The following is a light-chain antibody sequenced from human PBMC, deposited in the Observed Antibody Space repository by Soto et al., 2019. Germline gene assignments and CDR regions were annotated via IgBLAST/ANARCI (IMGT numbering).Light chain of an antibody. J-gene: IGKJ4*01. CDR2: LAS. CDR3: MQALQTPLA. CDR1: QSLLHSNGYNY. V-gene: IGKV2-28*01. Sequence: DIVMTQSPLSLPVTPGEPASISCRSSQSLLHSNGYNYLDWYLQKPGQSPQLLIYLASSRASGVPDRFSGSGSGTDFTLKISRVEAEDVGVYYCMQALQTPLAFGGGTKVEIK.